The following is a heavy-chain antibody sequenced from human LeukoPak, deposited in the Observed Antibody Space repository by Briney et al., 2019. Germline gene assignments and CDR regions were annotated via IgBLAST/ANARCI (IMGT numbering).Heavy chain of an antibody. V-gene: IGHV1-2*06. CDR1: GYTFTGYY. J-gene: IGHJ5*02. CDR3: AREHITGTNNWFDP. D-gene: IGHD1-20*01. CDR2: INPNSGGT. Sequence: ASVKVSCKASGYTFTGYYMHWVRQAPGQGLEWMGRINPNSGGTNYAQKFQGRVTMTRDTSNSTAYMELSRLRSDDTAVYYCAREHITGTNNWFDPWGQGTLVTVSS.